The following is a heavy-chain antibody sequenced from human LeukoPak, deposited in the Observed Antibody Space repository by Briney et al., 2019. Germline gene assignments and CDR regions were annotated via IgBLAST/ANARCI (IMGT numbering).Heavy chain of an antibody. CDR2: IRSKAYGGTT. CDR1: GFTLGDYA. J-gene: IGHJ4*02. V-gene: IGHV3-49*03. CDR3: TRRDCSSTSCYSGFDY. D-gene: IGHD2-2*01. Sequence: GGSLRLSCTASGFTLGDYAMSWFRQAPGKGLEWVGFIRSKAYGGTTEYAASVKGRFTISRDDSKSIAYLQMNSLKTEDTAVYYCTRRDCSSTSCYSGFDYWGQGTLVTVSS.